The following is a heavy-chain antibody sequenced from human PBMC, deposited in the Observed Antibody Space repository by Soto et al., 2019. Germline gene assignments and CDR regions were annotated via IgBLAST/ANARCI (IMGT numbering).Heavy chain of an antibody. V-gene: IGHV4-59*01. CDR2: IYYSGST. Sequence: SLTLSLPCTVAGGSSSSYYWRWIRQTPGKGLEWIGYIYYSGSTNYNPSLKSRVTISVDTSKNQFSLKLSSVTAADTAVYFCAGDRKLRLNNWCERWVQGTLVTVSS. D-gene: IGHD1-1*01. J-gene: IGHJ5*02. CDR3: AGDRKLRLNNWCER. CDR1: GGSSSSYY.